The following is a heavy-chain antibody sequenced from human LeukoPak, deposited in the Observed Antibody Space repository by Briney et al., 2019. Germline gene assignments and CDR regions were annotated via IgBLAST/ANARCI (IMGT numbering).Heavy chain of an antibody. V-gene: IGHV4-34*01. Sequence: SETLSLTCAVYGGSFSGYYWSWIRQPPGKGLEWIGEINHSGSTNYNPSLKSRVTISVDTSKNQFSLKLSSVTAADTAVYYCARGSRSDYYDFWSGYFYPPSHTNWFDPWGQGTLVTVSS. CDR2: INHSGST. CDR3: ARGSRSDYYDFWSGYFYPPSHTNWFDP. D-gene: IGHD3-3*01. J-gene: IGHJ5*02. CDR1: GGSFSGYY.